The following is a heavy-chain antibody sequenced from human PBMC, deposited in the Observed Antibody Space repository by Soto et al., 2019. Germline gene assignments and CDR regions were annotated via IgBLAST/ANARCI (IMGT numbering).Heavy chain of an antibody. CDR3: ARQDYGDYGWFDP. D-gene: IGHD4-17*01. Sequence: SETLSLTCTVSGGSISSSSYYWGWIRQPPGKGLEWIGSIYYSGSTYYNPSLKSRVTISVDTSKNQFSLTLSPVTAADTAVYYCARQDYGDYGWFDPWGQGTLVTVSS. J-gene: IGHJ5*02. CDR1: GGSISSSSYY. CDR2: IYYSGST. V-gene: IGHV4-39*01.